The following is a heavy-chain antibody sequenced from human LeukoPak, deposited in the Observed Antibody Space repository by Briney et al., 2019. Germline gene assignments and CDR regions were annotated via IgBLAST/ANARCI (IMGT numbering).Heavy chain of an antibody. J-gene: IGHJ6*03. CDR3: ARLNIVGASTYYYYYMDV. V-gene: IGHV3-21*01. Sequence: GGSLRLSCAASGFTFSSYSMNWVRQAPGKGLEWVSSISSSSSYIYYADSVKGRFTISRDNAKNSLYLQMNSLRAEDTAVYYCARLNIVGASTYYYYYMDVWGKGTTVTVSS. CDR1: GFTFSSYS. D-gene: IGHD1-26*01. CDR2: ISSSSSYI.